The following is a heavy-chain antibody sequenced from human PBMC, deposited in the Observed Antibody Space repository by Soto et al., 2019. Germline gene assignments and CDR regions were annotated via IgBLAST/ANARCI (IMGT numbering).Heavy chain of an antibody. D-gene: IGHD1-26*01. V-gene: IGHV4-61*03. CDR2: IHNSVNT. CDR3: ARTDSAGRWAAWY. CDR1: GDSVGSGGDF. J-gene: IGHJ1*01. Sequence: SETLSLTRTVSGDSVGSGGDFWSWIRQSPGKGLEWIGHIHNSVNTEYNPPLRSRVTISIDTSKNHFSLNLRSVTAADTAVYYCARTDSAGRWAAWYWCQGTLVTVS.